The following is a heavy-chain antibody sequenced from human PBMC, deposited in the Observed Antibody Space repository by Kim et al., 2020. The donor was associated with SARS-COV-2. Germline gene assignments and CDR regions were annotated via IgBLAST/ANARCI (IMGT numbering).Heavy chain of an antibody. D-gene: IGHD5-18*01. CDR2: ISGSGGST. Sequence: GGSLRLSCAASGFTFSSYAMSWVRQAPGKGLEWVSAISGSGGSTYYADSVKGRFTISRDNSKNTLYLQMNSLRAEDTAVYYCAKGTDQNVDTAMVDNWFDPWGQGTLVTVSS. CDR3: AKGTDQNVDTAMVDNWFDP. CDR1: GFTFSSYA. V-gene: IGHV3-23*01. J-gene: IGHJ5*02.